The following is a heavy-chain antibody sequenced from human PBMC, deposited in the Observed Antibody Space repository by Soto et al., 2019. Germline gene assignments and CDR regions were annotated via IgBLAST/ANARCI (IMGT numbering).Heavy chain of an antibody. CDR3: ARVSGSGYVPDY. J-gene: IGHJ4*02. D-gene: IGHD3-10*01. V-gene: IGHV4-59*01. Sequence: QVQLQESGPGLVKPSETLSLTCTVSGGSISSYYWSWIRQPPGKGLEWIGYIYYSGSTNYNPSLKSRVTISVDTSKNQFSLKLSSVTAADTAVYYCARVSGSGYVPDYWGQGTLVTVSS. CDR1: GGSISSYY. CDR2: IYYSGST.